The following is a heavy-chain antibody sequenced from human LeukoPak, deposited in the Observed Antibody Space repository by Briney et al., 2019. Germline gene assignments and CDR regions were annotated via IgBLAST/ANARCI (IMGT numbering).Heavy chain of an antibody. J-gene: IGHJ4*02. V-gene: IGHV4-38-2*01. Sequence: SETLSLTCAVSGYSISSGYYWGWIRQPPGKGLEWIGSVYHSGSTYYNPSLKSRVTISVDTSKNQFSLKLSSMTAADTAVYYCARGSHCSSVLEYWGQGTLVTVSS. CDR1: GYSISSGYY. D-gene: IGHD6-13*01. CDR2: VYHSGST. CDR3: ARGSHCSSVLEY.